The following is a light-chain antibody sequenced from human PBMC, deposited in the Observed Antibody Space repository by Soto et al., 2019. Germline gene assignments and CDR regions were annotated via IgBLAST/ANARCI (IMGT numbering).Light chain of an antibody. J-gene: IGKJ3*01. CDR2: GAS. CDR1: QSVSSSY. CDR3: QQYGSSIFT. Sequence: EIVLTQSPGTQSLSPGERATLSCRASQSVSSSYLGWYQQKPGQAPRLLIYGASTRATGIPDRFSGSGSGTDFTLTISRLEPEDFAVYYCQQYGSSIFTFGPGTKVDIK. V-gene: IGKV3-20*01.